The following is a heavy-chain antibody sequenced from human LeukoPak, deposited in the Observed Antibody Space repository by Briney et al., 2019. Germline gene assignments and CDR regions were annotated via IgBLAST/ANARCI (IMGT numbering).Heavy chain of an antibody. CDR2: ISRGGNTK. D-gene: IGHD6-13*01. Sequence: PGGSLRLSCAASGFTFSNYEMNWVRQAPGKGLEWVSYISRGGNTKYYSDSVKGRLTVSRDNAKNSLYLQMNSLRAEDTAVYYCAREVSSWSPLDYWGQGTLVTVSS. CDR1: GFTFSNYE. CDR3: AREVSSWSPLDY. V-gene: IGHV3-48*03. J-gene: IGHJ4*02.